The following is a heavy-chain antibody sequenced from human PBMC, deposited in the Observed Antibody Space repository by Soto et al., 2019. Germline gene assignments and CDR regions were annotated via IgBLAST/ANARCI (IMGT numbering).Heavy chain of an antibody. CDR2: IIPMLGVR. D-gene: IGHD2-21*01. V-gene: IGHV1-69*02. Sequence: QVQLVQSGAEVKKPGSSVKVSCKDSGGTFSTYSMFWVRQAPGQGLEWMGRIIPMLGVRNYAQRFQDRVTITADKSTATVHMEMSSLRYEDTALYFCTIGSWSGEVFDIWGQGTMVTVSS. CDR1: GGTFSTYS. J-gene: IGHJ3*02. CDR3: TIGSWSGEVFDI.